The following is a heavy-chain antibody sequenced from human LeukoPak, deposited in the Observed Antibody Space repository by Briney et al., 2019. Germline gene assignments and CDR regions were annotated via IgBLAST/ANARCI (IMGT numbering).Heavy chain of an antibody. V-gene: IGHV4-39*01. CDR1: GGSISSSSYY. J-gene: IGHJ4*02. CDR3: AMLGYFDWKFDY. Sequence: PSETLSLTCTVSGGSISSSSYYWGWIRQPAGKGLEWIGSIYYSGNTYYNPSLKSRVTISVDTSKNQFSLKLSSVTAADTAVYYCAMLGYFDWKFDYWGQGTLVTVSS. D-gene: IGHD3-9*01. CDR2: IYYSGNT.